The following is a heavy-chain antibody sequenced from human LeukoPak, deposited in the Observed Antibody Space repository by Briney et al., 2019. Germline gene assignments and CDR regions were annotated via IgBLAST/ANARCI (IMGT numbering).Heavy chain of an antibody. J-gene: IGHJ3*02. CDR3: ARHIHAATYFYDSSGNAFDI. CDR1: GYSFTSYW. V-gene: IGHV5-51*01. Sequence: GESLQISCQGSGYSFTSYWIGWVRQMPGKGLEWMGIIYPGDSDTRYSPSFQGQVTISADKSITTAYLQWSSLKASDTAMYYCARHIHAATYFYDSSGNAFDIWGQGTMVTVSS. D-gene: IGHD3-22*01. CDR2: IYPGDSDT.